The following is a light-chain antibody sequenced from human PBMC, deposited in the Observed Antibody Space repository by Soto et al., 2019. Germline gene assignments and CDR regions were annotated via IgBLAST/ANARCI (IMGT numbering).Light chain of an antibody. CDR2: AAS. CDR1: QSISTY. Sequence: DIQMPQSPSSLSASVGDSVTITGRASQSISTYLNWYQQKPGKAPKLLIYAASTLQSGVPSRFSGSGSGTDFTLTISSLQPEDFATYYCQQSYSSPPAFGQGTRLEIK. CDR3: QQSYSSPPA. V-gene: IGKV1-39*01. J-gene: IGKJ5*01.